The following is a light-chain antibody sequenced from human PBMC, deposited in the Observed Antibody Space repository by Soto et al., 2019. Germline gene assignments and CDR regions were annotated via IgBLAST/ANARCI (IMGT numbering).Light chain of an antibody. Sequence: ELILTQSPDTLSLSLGERATVSCRASQSISSAYLAWLQQKPGQAPRLLIYGTSTRATGIPDRFSGSGSGTDFTLTINRLEPEDFAVYYCQHSSSPFTFGPGTKVEIK. J-gene: IGKJ3*01. V-gene: IGKV3-20*01. CDR3: QHSSSPFT. CDR1: QSISSAY. CDR2: GTS.